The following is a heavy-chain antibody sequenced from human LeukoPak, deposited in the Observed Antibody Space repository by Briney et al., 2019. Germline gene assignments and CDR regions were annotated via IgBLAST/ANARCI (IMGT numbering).Heavy chain of an antibody. CDR1: GFTFSSYW. CDR2: IKQDGSDK. V-gene: IGHV3-7*04. CDR3: ARADGYNFFDY. Sequence: GGSLRLSCAASGFTFSSYWMSWVRQGPGKGLEWVANIKQDGSDKYYVDSVKGRFTISRDNAKNSLYLQMNSLRVDDTAVYYCARADGYNFFDYWGQGTLVTVSS. D-gene: IGHD5-24*01. J-gene: IGHJ4*02.